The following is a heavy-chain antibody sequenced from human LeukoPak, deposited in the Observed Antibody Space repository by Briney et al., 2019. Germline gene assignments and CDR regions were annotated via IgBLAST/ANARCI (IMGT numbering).Heavy chain of an antibody. V-gene: IGHV1-18*01. CDR1: GHTFTSYG. Sequence: ASVKVSCKASGHTFTSYGISWVRQAPGQGLEWMGWISAYNGNTNYAQKLQGRVTMTTDTSTSTAYMELRSLRSDDTAVYYCARDDRIAAASYGMDVWGQGTTVTVSS. J-gene: IGHJ6*02. CDR2: ISAYNGNT. D-gene: IGHD6-13*01. CDR3: ARDDRIAAASYGMDV.